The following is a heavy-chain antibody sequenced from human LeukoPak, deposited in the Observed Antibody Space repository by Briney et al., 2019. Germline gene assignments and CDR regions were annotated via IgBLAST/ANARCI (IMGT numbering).Heavy chain of an antibody. CDR3: TGGYCSSTSCPILFDY. Sequence: GGSLRLSCEASGFNFGDYAMSWVRQAPGKGLEWVGLIRSKANGETREYAASVKGRFTISRDDSYSIAYLQMNSLKTEDTAVYYCTGGYCSSTSCPILFDYWGQGALVTVSS. CDR1: GFNFGDYA. D-gene: IGHD2-2*01. CDR2: IRSKANGETR. V-gene: IGHV3-49*04. J-gene: IGHJ4*02.